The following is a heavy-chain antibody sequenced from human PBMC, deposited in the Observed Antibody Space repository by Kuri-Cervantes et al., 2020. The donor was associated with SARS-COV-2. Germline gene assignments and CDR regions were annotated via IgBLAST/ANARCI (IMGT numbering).Heavy chain of an antibody. CDR1: GGSISSSSYY. D-gene: IGHD1-26*01. CDR3: VRSLGWGYYFFDY. CDR2: IYYSGST. Sequence: SETLSLTCTVSGGSISSSSYYWGWIRQPPGKGLEWIGSIYYSGSTYYNPSLKSRVTISVDPSKNQFSLRLSSVTAADTALYYCVRSLGWGYYFFDYWGQGTLVTVSS. J-gene: IGHJ4*02. V-gene: IGHV4-39*01.